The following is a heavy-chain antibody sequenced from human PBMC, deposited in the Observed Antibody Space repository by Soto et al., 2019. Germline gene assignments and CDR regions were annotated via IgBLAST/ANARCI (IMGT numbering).Heavy chain of an antibody. Sequence: EVQLLESGGGLVQPGGSLRLSCVPSGFSFDTYAMSWVRQIPGKGLEWVSTISASGSSTYYADSVKGRFTVSRDNVRNTLHLQLNSVTAEDAAVYYCAKRGTGTDYYYGLDVWGQGTTVTVSS. CDR1: GFSFDTYA. CDR2: ISASGSST. V-gene: IGHV3-23*01. D-gene: IGHD1-7*01. J-gene: IGHJ6*02. CDR3: AKRGTGTDYYYGLDV.